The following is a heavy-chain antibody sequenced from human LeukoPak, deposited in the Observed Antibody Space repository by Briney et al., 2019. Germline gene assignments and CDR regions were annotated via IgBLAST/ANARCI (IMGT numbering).Heavy chain of an antibody. D-gene: IGHD5-24*01. CDR1: GGSISSSSYY. Sequence: PSETLSLTCTVSGGSISSSSYYWGWIRQPPGKGLEWIGSIYYSGSTYCNPSLKSRVTISVDTSKNQFSLKLSSVTAADTAVYYCARVVGNERWLQFNLDYYYYYMDVWGKGTTVTVSS. V-gene: IGHV4-39*07. J-gene: IGHJ6*03. CDR2: IYYSGST. CDR3: ARVVGNERWLQFNLDYYYYYMDV.